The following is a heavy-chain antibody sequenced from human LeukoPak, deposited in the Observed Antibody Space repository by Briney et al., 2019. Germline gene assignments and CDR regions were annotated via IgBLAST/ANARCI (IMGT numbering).Heavy chain of an antibody. V-gene: IGHV3-53*01. CDR3: ANWGNYRDTWVDD. CDR1: GFTLSSNY. J-gene: IGHJ4*02. D-gene: IGHD3-16*02. Sequence: GGSLRLSCAASGFTLSSNYMSWVRQAPGKGLEWVSVIYSGGSTYSADSVNARFTITKNKSKNALDLQMNSLRAEDTALYYWANWGNYRDTWVDDWGQGTMVTVSS. CDR2: IYSGGST.